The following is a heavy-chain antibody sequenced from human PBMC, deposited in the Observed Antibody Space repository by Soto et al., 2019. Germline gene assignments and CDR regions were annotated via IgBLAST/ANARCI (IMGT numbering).Heavy chain of an antibody. CDR1: GGSISSGGYY. J-gene: IGHJ3*02. D-gene: IGHD3-10*01. CDR2: IYYSGST. V-gene: IGHV4-31*03. CDR3: AITQDYYGSGSYYNADAFDI. Sequence: PSETLSLTCTVSGGSISSGGYYWSWIRQHPGKGLEWIGYIYYSGSTYYNPSLKSRVTISVDTSKNQFSLKLSSVTAADTAVYYCAITQDYYGSGSYYNADAFDIWGQGTMVTVSS.